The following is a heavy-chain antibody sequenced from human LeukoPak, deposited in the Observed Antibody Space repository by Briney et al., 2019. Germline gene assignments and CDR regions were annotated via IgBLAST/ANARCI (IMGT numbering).Heavy chain of an antibody. V-gene: IGHV1-18*01. CDR1: GYTFTSYG. D-gene: IGHD3-9*01. Sequence: ASVKVSCKASGYTFTSYGISWVRQAPGQGLEWMGWISAYNGNTNYARKLQGRVTMTTDTSTSTAYMELRSLRSDDTAVYYCARAYDILSWFDPWGQGTLVTVSS. J-gene: IGHJ5*02. CDR3: ARAYDILSWFDP. CDR2: ISAYNGNT.